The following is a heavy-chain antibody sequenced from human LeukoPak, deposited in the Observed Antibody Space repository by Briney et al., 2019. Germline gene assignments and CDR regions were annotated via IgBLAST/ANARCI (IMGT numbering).Heavy chain of an antibody. CDR2: ISYSGST. Sequence: SETLSLTCTVSGGSISSSSYYWGWVRQPPGKGLEWIGTISYSGSTYYNPSLKSRVTISVDTSKNQFSLRLRSVTAADTAVYYCARAPGGIAAAGYLDYWGQGTLVTVSS. J-gene: IGHJ4*02. CDR1: GGSISSSSYY. CDR3: ARAPGGIAAAGYLDY. D-gene: IGHD6-13*01. V-gene: IGHV4-39*07.